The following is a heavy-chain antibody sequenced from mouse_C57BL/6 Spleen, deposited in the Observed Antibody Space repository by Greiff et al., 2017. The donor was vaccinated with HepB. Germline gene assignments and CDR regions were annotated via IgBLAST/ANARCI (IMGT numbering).Heavy chain of an antibody. CDR3: ARDVYYDYADVDY. Sequence: XQLQQSDAELVKPGASVKISCKVSGYTFTDHTIHWMKQRPEQGLEWIGYIYPRDGSTTYNEKFKGKATLTADKSSSTAYRQIHSLTSVDSAVYFCARDVYYDYADVDYWSQGNTRTVSS. D-gene: IGHD2-4*01. CDR2: IYPRDGST. CDR1: GYTFTDHT. J-gene: IGHJ2*01. V-gene: IGHV1-78*01.